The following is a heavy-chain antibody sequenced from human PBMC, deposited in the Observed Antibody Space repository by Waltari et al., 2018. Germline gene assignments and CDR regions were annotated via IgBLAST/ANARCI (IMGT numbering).Heavy chain of an antibody. Sequence: QVQLQQWGAGLLKPSETLSLTCAVYGGSFSGYHWSWIRQPPGKGLEWIGEINHSGSTNYNPSLKSRVTISVDTSKNQFSLKLSSVTAADTAVYYCAREVDYIWGSYRKGGWFDPWGQGTLGTVSS. D-gene: IGHD3-16*02. V-gene: IGHV4-34*01. CDR2: INHSGST. CDR1: GGSFSGYH. J-gene: IGHJ5*02. CDR3: AREVDYIWGSYRKGGWFDP.